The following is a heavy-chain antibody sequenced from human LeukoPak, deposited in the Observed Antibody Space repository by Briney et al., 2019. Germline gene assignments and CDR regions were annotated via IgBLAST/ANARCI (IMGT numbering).Heavy chain of an antibody. V-gene: IGHV4-4*07. CDR2: IYNSGAT. CDR3: ARDRLGATGHWRIDV. Sequence: SETLSFTCTVSGGSFSSYYWTWIRQPAGKGLEWIGRIYNSGATNYSPSLESRVTMSLDTSKNRFSLSLSSVTAADTAVYYCARDRLGATGHWRIDVWGRGTLVTVSS. CDR1: GGSFSSYY. J-gene: IGHJ2*01. D-gene: IGHD1-26*01.